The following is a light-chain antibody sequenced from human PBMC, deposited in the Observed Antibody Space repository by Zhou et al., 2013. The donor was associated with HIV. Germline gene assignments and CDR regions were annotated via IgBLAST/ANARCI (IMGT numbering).Light chain of an antibody. Sequence: IQMTQSPSSLSASVGDRVTITCRASQDIRNDLGWYQQKPGQAPKILIYGGTNLRSGVPPRFSGNGSASDFTLTISSLQAEDFANYYCLQDYSYPLTFGGGTRV. V-gene: IGKV1-6*01. CDR1: QDIRND. J-gene: IGKJ4*01. CDR2: GGT. CDR3: LQDYSYPLT.